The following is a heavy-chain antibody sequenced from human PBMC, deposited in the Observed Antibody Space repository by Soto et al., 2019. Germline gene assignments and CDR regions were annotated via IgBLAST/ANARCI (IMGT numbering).Heavy chain of an antibody. CDR2: INRSGST. V-gene: IGHV4-34*01. J-gene: IGHJ4*02. D-gene: IGHD2-15*01. CDR3: TACIGGYYSGFDY. Sequence: PSETLSLTCAVYGGSFSAYFWTWIRQPPGQGLEWLGEINRSGSTNFNPSLKSRLTISMDTTKNQFSQQLNSVTAADAAVYYCTACIGGYYSGFDYWGQGTLATVS. CDR1: GGSFSAYF.